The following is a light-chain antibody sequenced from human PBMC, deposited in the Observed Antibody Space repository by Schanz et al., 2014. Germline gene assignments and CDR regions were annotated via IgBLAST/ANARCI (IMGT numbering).Light chain of an antibody. CDR3: QQRDNWGLT. V-gene: IGKV3D-20*02. Sequence: DIVLTQSPGTLSLSPGQRATLSCRASQSVTSTYVAWYQQKPGQAPRLLIYGASSRASGIPDRFSGSGSGTDFTLTISPLEPEDFAVYYCQQRDNWGLTFGGGTRVEIK. CDR2: GAS. CDR1: QSVTSTY. J-gene: IGKJ4*01.